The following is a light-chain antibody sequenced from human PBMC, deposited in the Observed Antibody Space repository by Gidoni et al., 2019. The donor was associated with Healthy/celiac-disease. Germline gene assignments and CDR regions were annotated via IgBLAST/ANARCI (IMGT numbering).Light chain of an antibody. CDR2: WAS. CDR1: QSVLYSSNNKNY. Sequence: DIVMTQSPDSLAVSLGERATITCKSSQSVLYSSNNKNYLAWYQQKPGQPPMLLIYWASTREAGVPARFSGSWSGTYFTLTSSSLQAEDVAVYYCQQYYSPWTFGQGTKVEIK. CDR3: QQYYSPWT. V-gene: IGKV4-1*01. J-gene: IGKJ1*01.